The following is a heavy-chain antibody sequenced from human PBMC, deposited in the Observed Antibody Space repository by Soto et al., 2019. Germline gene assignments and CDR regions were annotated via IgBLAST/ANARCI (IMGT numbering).Heavy chain of an antibody. CDR1: EYSFRIYW. V-gene: IGHV5-10-1*01. CDR3: ARHQSGSGNSNFDF. CDR2: VDPNDSFA. J-gene: IGHJ4*02. Sequence: GESLKISCQAFEYSFRIYWISWVRQKPGGGLEWMGRVDPNDSFATYSPSFEGHVSISVDKSTNIVYLQWRSLRASDTAAYYCARHQSGSGNSNFDFWGQGTPVTVSS. D-gene: IGHD3-10*01.